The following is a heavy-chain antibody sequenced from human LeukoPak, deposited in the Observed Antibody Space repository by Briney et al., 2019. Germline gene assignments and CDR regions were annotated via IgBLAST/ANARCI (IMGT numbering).Heavy chain of an antibody. V-gene: IGHV1-18*01. D-gene: IGHD1-20*01. CDR1: GYTFTSYG. CDR2: ISAYNGNT. CDR3: AREGTRITGTTRLWFDP. J-gene: IGHJ5*02. Sequence: ASVKVSCKASGYTFTSYGIRWVRQAPGQGREGMGWISAYNGNTNYAQKLQGRVTMTTDTSTSTAYMELRSLRSDDTAVYYCAREGTRITGTTRLWFDPWGQGTLVTVSS.